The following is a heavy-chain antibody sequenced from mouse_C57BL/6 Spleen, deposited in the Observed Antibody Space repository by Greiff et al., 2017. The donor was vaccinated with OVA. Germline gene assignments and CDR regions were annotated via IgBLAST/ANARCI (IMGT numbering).Heavy chain of an antibody. CDR3: ARDNYGNSFFAY. V-gene: IGHV5-4*01. J-gene: IGHJ3*01. CDR2: ISDGGSYT. D-gene: IGHD1-1*01. Sequence: EVKLVESGGGLVKPGGSLKLSCAASGFTFSSYAMSWVRQTPEKRLEWVATISDGGSYTYYPDNVKGRFTISRDNAKNNLCLQISHLKSEDTAMYYCARDNYGNSFFAYWGKGALVTVSA. CDR1: GFTFSSYA.